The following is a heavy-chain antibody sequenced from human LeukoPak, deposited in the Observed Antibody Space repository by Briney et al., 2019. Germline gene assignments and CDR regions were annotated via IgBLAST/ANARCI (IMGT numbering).Heavy chain of an antibody. V-gene: IGHV3-48*03. D-gene: IGHD1-1*01. CDR3: AREGTSDAFDI. Sequence: GGSLRLSCAASGFTFNSYEMNWVRQAPGKGLEWVSYISSSDSTIYEESVKSRFTISRDNAKNSLYLQMNSLRAEDTAVYYCAREGTSDAFDIWGQGTMVTVSS. J-gene: IGHJ3*02. CDR1: GFTFNSYE. CDR2: ISSSDSTI.